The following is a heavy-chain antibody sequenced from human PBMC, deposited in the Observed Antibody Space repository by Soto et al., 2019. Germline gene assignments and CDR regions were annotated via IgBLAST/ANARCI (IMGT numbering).Heavy chain of an antibody. J-gene: IGHJ4*02. Sequence: QVQLLESGGGLVKPGGSLRLSCAATEFLFSDYYMSWIRQAPGKGLAWISYSSPKRKYKYYADSVKGRFTISRDNAESSLYLHINRLRPDDTDVYFCARGGGGGPFEYWGQGALVIVSS. CDR1: EFLFSDYY. CDR3: ARGGGGGPFEY. V-gene: IGHV3-11*03. D-gene: IGHD2-21*01. CDR2: SSPKRKYK.